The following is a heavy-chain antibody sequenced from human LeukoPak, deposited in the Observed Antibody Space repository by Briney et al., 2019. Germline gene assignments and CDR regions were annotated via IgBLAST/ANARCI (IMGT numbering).Heavy chain of an antibody. D-gene: IGHD3-22*01. J-gene: IGHJ4*02. Sequence: SETLSLTCTVSGGSISSHYWSWIRQPPGKGLEWIGYIYYSGSTNYNPSLKSRVTISVDTSKNQFSRKLSSVTAADTAVYYCARGGYWLDYWGQGTLVTVSS. CDR1: GGSISSHY. CDR2: IYYSGST. CDR3: ARGGYWLDY. V-gene: IGHV4-59*11.